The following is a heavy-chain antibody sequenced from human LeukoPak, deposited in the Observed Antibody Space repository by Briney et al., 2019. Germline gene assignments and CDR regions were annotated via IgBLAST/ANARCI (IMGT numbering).Heavy chain of an antibody. D-gene: IGHD3-10*01. V-gene: IGHV3-53*01. J-gene: IGHJ4*02. CDR1: GLTVSRNY. Sequence: PGGSLRLSCAASGLTVSRNYMSWVRQAPGKGLESVSVIYSGGSTYYAESVRGRFTISRDNSKNTLYLQMSSLRVEDTAVYYCARVGGHWGQGTLVTVSS. CDR3: ARVGGH. CDR2: IYSGGST.